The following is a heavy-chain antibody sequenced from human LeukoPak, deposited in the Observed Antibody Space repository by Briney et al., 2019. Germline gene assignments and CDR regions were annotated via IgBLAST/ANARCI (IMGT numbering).Heavy chain of an antibody. Sequence: ASVKVSCKVSGYTLTELSMHWVRQAPGKGLEWMGGFDPEDGETMYAQKFQGRVTMTEDTSTDTAYMELSSLRSEDTAVYYCATSAYTGGVFDYWGQGTLVTVSS. D-gene: IGHD2-8*02. CDR2: FDPEDGET. CDR1: GYTLTELS. CDR3: ATSAYTGGVFDY. V-gene: IGHV1-24*01. J-gene: IGHJ4*02.